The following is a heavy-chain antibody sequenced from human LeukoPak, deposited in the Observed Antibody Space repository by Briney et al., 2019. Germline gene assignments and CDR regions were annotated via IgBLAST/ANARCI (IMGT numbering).Heavy chain of an antibody. Sequence: GASVKVSCKASGYTFTSYGISWVRQAPGQGLEWMGGIVPIFGTANYAQKFQGRVTITADESTSTAYMELSSLRSEDTAVYYCATYYYDSSGYYVGFDPWGQGTLVTVSS. J-gene: IGHJ5*02. CDR3: ATYYYDSSGYYVGFDP. CDR2: IVPIFGTA. D-gene: IGHD3-22*01. CDR1: GYTFTSYG. V-gene: IGHV1-69*13.